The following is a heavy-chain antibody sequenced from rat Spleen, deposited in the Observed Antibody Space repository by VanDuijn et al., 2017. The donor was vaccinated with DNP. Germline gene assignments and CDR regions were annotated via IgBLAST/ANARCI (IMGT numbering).Heavy chain of an antibody. Sequence: EVQLVESGGDLVQPGRSLKLSCAASGFTFSAYYMAWVRQAPAKGLEWVAYIGCPAYAPYYTDSVKGRFAISGDNAKSTLYLQMNSLRSEDMATYYCVRWNSGHFDYWGQGVMVTVSS. V-gene: IGHV5-22*01. CDR2: IGCPAYAP. CDR3: VRWNSGHFDY. D-gene: IGHD4-3*01. J-gene: IGHJ2*01. CDR1: GFTFSAYY.